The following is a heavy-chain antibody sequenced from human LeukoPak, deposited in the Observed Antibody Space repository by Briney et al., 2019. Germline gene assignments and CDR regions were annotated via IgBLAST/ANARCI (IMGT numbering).Heavy chain of an antibody. D-gene: IGHD3-16*02. CDR2: IYYSGST. Sequence: SETLSLTCTVSGGSVSSGSYYWSWIRQPPGKGLEWIGYIYYSGSTNYNPSLKSRVTISVDTSKNQFSLKLSSVTAADTAVYYCARDRYGQRIFDYWGQGTLVTVSS. V-gene: IGHV4-61*01. J-gene: IGHJ4*02. CDR1: GGSVSSGSYY. CDR3: ARDRYGQRIFDY.